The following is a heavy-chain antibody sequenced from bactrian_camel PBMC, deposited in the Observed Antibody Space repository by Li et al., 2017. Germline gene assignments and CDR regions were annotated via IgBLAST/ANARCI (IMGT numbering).Heavy chain of an antibody. CDR3: ATGGIVLAATNQGEVFSY. D-gene: IGHD2*01. J-gene: IGHJ4*01. V-gene: IGHV3S53*01. CDR1: INDASVNC. Sequence: HVQLVESGGGLVQPGGSLRLSCAASINDASVNCVAWFRQAPGKEREGVAAIYTDGSTYYDDRVKGRFTISHDKSDKANKTIYLQMSTLKPEDTALYYCATGGIVLAATNQGEVFSYWGQGTQVTVS. CDR2: IYTDGST.